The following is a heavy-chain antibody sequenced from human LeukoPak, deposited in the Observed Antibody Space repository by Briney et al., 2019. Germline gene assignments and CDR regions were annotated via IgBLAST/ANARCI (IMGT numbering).Heavy chain of an antibody. CDR3: ARLDDSSGY. D-gene: IGHD3-22*01. Sequence: ASVKVSCKVSGYTLTELSMHWVRQAPGQGLEWMGWINPNSGGTNYAQKFQGRVTMTRDTSISTAYMELSRLRSDDTAVYYCARLDDSSGYWGQGTLVTVSS. J-gene: IGHJ4*02. CDR2: INPNSGGT. CDR1: GYTLTELS. V-gene: IGHV1-2*02.